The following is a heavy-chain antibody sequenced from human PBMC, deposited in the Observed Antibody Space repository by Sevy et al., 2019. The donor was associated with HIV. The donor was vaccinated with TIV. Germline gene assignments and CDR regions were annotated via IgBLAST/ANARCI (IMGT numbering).Heavy chain of an antibody. CDR2: ISGLSNYI. J-gene: IGHJ4*01. CDR1: GFTFNSYS. Sequence: GGSLRLSCAASGFTFNSYSINWVRQAPGKGLEWVSYISGLSNYIYYADSLKGRFTISRDNAKDSVYLQMNSLRVEDTAVYYCARSENWNYAEYWGHGILVTVSS. CDR3: ARSENWNYAEY. V-gene: IGHV3-21*01. D-gene: IGHD1-7*01.